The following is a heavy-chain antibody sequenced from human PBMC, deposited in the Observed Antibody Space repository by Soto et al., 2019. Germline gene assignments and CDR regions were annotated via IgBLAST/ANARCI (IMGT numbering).Heavy chain of an antibody. D-gene: IGHD4-17*01. V-gene: IGHV1-18*04. CDR1: GYTFTSYG. CDR3: AMDYGDRPEYFKH. CDR2: ISPLKGRT. J-gene: IGHJ1*01. Sequence: QVHLVQSGPDLMRPGASMKVSCKASGYTFTSYGISWVRQAPGQGLEWMAWISPLKGRTQYSQKAQGRVTLSTDTSSNTAYMEMTTLRVDDTAVYYCAMDYGDRPEYFKHWGQGTLVTVS.